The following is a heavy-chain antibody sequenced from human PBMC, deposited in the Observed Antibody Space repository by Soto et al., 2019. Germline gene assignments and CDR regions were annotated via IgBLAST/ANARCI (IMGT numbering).Heavy chain of an antibody. CDR3: ARGPYYYGSGNTLNY. V-gene: IGHV4-31*03. J-gene: IGHJ4*02. CDR2: IYYSGST. CDR1: GGSISSGGYY. D-gene: IGHD3-10*01. Sequence: SETLSLTCTVSGGSISSGGYYWSWIRQHPGKGLEWIGYIYYSGSTYYNPSLKSRVTISVDTSKNQFSLKLSSVTAADTAVYYCARGPYYYGSGNTLNYWGQGTLVTVSS.